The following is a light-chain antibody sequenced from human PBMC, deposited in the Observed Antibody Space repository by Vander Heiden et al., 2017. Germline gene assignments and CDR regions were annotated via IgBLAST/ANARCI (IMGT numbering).Light chain of an antibody. J-gene: IGKJ3*01. CDR3: QQSYSTPFT. CDR1: QSISSY. V-gene: IGKV1-39*01. Sequence: DIQMTQSPSSLSASVGDRVTITCRASQSISSYLNWYQQKPGNAPKLLIYAASSLQSGVPSRFSGSGSGTDFTLSISILQTEDFATYYCQQSYSTPFTFGPGTKVEIK. CDR2: AAS.